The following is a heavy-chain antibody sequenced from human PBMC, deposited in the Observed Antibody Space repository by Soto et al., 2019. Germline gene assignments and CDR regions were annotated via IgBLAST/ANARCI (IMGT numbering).Heavy chain of an antibody. J-gene: IGHJ4*02. D-gene: IGHD1-26*01. CDR3: AHRPIVGAAI. V-gene: IGHV4-4*02. CDR1: GGSISNSNW. Sequence: QVQLQESGPGLVKPSGTLSLTCAVFGGSISNSNWWTWVRQPPGKGLDWIGEIFHSWSTNYNSSLMGRVTISVDKAHNQFSLKLSSVTAADTAVYYCAHRPIVGAAIWGQGTLVTVSS. CDR2: IFHSWST.